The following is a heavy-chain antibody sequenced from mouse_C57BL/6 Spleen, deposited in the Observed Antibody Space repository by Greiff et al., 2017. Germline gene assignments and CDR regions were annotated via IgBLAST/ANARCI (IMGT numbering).Heavy chain of an antibody. J-gene: IGHJ2*01. Sequence: QVQLQQSGAELVKPGASVKISCKASGYAFSSYWMTWVKQRPGKGLEWIGQIYPGDGDTNYNGKFKGKATLAADKSSSTAYMQLSSLTSEDSAVYFCARDGGLRQGFDYWGQGTTLTVSS. CDR3: ARDGGLRQGFDY. V-gene: IGHV1-80*01. D-gene: IGHD2-2*01. CDR1: GYAFSSYW. CDR2: IYPGDGDT.